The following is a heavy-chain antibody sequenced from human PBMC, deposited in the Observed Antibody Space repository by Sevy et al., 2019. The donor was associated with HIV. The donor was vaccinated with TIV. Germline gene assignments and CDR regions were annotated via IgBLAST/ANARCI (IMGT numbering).Heavy chain of an antibody. CDR2: INSGNGNT. Sequence: ASVKVSCKASGYTFTSYAMHWVRQAPGQRLEWMGWINSGNGNTKYSQKFQGRVTITRDTSASTAYMELSSLRSEDTAVYYCARAQGRAMYDYWGQGTLVTVSS. CDR3: ARAQGRAMYDY. CDR1: GYTFTSYA. J-gene: IGHJ4*02. D-gene: IGHD5-18*01. V-gene: IGHV1-3*01.